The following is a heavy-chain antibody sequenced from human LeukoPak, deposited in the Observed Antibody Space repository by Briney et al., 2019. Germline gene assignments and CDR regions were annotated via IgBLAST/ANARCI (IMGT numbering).Heavy chain of an antibody. V-gene: IGHV1-2*02. CDR3: ARDRGHMVRGVINYYYGMDV. D-gene: IGHD3-10*01. J-gene: IGHJ6*02. CDR1: GYTFTDYY. CDR2: INPNSGGT. Sequence: ASVKVSCKASGYTFTDYYMHWVRQAPGQGLEWMGWINPNSGGTNYAQKFQGRVTMTRDTSISTAYMELSRLRSDDTAVYYCARDRGHMVRGVINYYYGMDVWGQGTTVTVSS.